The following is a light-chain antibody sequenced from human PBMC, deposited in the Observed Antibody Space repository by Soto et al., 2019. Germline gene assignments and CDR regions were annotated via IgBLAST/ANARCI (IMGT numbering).Light chain of an antibody. CDR1: NNDVGGYES. Sequence: QSALTQPASVSGSPGQSITLSCTGTNNDVGGYESVSWYQQYAGRAPRLIIYDVSNRPSGVSGRFSGSQFGNTASLTISGLRAEDEADYYCNSYTSSSLYVFGTGTKLTVL. J-gene: IGLJ1*01. CDR2: DVS. V-gene: IGLV2-14*01. CDR3: NSYTSSSLYV.